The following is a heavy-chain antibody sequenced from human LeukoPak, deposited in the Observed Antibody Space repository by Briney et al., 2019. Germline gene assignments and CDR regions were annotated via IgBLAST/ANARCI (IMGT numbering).Heavy chain of an antibody. Sequence: GGSLRLSCAASGFTFSSYWMHWVRQAPRKGLVWVSRINSDGSSTSYADSVKGRFTISRDNAKNTLYLQMSSLRDEDTAVYYCARDPGQQWFDFFDYWGQGTLVTVSS. J-gene: IGHJ4*02. V-gene: IGHV3-74*01. CDR3: ARDPGQQWFDFFDY. D-gene: IGHD6-19*01. CDR2: INSDGSST. CDR1: GFTFSSYW.